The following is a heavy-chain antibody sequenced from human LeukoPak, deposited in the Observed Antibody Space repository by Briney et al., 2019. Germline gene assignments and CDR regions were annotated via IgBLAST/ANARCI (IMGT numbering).Heavy chain of an antibody. J-gene: IGHJ4*02. D-gene: IGHD3-9*01. V-gene: IGHV3-23*01. CDR3: AKIGDDYDILTGYYHFDY. Sequence: PGGSLRLSCAASGFTFSSYAMSWVRQAPGKGLEWVSAISGSGGSTYYADSVKGRFTISRDNSKNTLYLQMNSLRAEDTAVYYCAKIGDDYDILTGYYHFDYWGQGTLVTVSS. CDR2: ISGSGGST. CDR1: GFTFSSYA.